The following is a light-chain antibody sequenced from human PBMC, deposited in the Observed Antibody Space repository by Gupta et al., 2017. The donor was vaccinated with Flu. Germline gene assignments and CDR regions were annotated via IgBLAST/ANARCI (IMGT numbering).Light chain of an antibody. CDR1: QSIDSW. CDR3: HKYNNWLNT. J-gene: IGKJ2*01. Sequence: IQMTQSPSTLSASVGDRVTITCRASQSIDSWLAWYQQKPGKAPKLLIYKASILESGVPTRFSGSGSGKEFTLTISSLQPDVLATNYCHKYNNWLNTFGPGTKLELK. V-gene: IGKV1-5*03. CDR2: KAS.